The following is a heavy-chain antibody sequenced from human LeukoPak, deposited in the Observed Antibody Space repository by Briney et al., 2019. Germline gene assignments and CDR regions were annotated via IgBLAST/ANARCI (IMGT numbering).Heavy chain of an antibody. J-gene: IGHJ6*04. D-gene: IGHD3-3*01. CDR1: DGSICSGRHY. CDR2: IHTSGST. Sequence: TLSLPGTLPDGSICSGRHYWIWIQQPAPKGLEWIGRIHTSGSTNYNPSLTSRVTISVDTSTNQFSLELSSVTAADAVAYFCASARTYDFWCGYFLDVWGKGTTVTVSS. V-gene: IGHV4-61*02. CDR3: ASARTYDFWCGYFLDV.